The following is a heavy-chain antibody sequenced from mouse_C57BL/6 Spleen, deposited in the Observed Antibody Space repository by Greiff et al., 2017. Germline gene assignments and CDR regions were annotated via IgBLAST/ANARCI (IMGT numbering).Heavy chain of an antibody. CDR1: GYTFTDYE. Sequence: VQLQQSGAELVRPGASVTLSCKASGYTFTDYEMHWVKQTPVHGLEWIGAIDPETGGTAYNQKFKGKAILTADKSSSTAYMELRSLTSEDSAVYYCTRWGNWSYFDYWGQGTTLTVSS. V-gene: IGHV1-15*01. D-gene: IGHD4-1*01. J-gene: IGHJ2*01. CDR2: IDPETGGT. CDR3: TRWGNWSYFDY.